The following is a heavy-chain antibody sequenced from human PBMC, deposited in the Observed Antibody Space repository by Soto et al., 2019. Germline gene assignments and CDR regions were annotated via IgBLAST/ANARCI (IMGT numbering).Heavy chain of an antibody. V-gene: IGHV4-39*01. Sequence: SETLSLTCTVSGGSISSSSYYWGWIRQPPGKGLEWIGSIYYSGSTYYNPSLKSRVTISVDTSKNQFSLKLSSVTAADTAVYYCARHDSDFWSGLQFDYWGQGTLVTVSS. D-gene: IGHD3-3*01. CDR3: ARHDSDFWSGLQFDY. CDR1: GGSISSSSYY. CDR2: IYYSGST. J-gene: IGHJ4*02.